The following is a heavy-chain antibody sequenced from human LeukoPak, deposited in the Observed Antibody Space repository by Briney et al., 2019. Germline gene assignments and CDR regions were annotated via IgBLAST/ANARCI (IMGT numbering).Heavy chain of an antibody. CDR2: IYYSGST. Sequence: KPSETLSLTCTVSGGSISSYYWSWIRQPPGKGLEWIGYIYYSGSTNYNLSLKSRVTISVDTSKNQFSLKLSSVTAADTAVYYCAREFNYGSGDWFDPWGQGTLVTVSS. J-gene: IGHJ5*02. CDR1: GGSISSYY. V-gene: IGHV4-59*01. D-gene: IGHD3-10*01. CDR3: AREFNYGSGDWFDP.